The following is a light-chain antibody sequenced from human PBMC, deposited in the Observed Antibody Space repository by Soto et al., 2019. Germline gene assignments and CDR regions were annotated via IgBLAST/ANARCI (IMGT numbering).Light chain of an antibody. Sequence: QLVLTQPPSVSGAPGKRVTISCTGNSSNIGAGYDVHWYQQFPGTAPKVLIYGNSNRPSGVPDRFSGSKSGTSASLAITGLQAEDEADYYCQSYDSSLSGHVVFGGGTKLTVL. CDR2: GNS. J-gene: IGLJ2*01. CDR1: SSNIGAGYD. V-gene: IGLV1-40*01. CDR3: QSYDSSLSGHVV.